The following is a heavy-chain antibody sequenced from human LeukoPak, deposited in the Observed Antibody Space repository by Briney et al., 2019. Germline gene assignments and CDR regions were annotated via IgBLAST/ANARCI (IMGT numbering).Heavy chain of an antibody. CDR2: INSDGSST. V-gene: IGHV3-74*01. J-gene: IGHJ4*02. D-gene: IGHD3-22*01. CDR3: ARDPYYYDSSGYYGLLDY. CDR1: GLTFSSNW. Sequence: GGPLRLSCAAPGLTFSSNWMHWVRQAPGKGLGWVSRINSDGSSTSYADSVKGRFTISRDNAKNTLYLQMNSLRAEDTAVYYCARDPYYYDSSGYYGLLDYWGQGTLVTVSS.